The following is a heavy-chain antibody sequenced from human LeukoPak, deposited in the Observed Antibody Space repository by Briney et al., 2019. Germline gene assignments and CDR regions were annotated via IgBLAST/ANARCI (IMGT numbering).Heavy chain of an antibody. V-gene: IGHV1-8*01. D-gene: IGHD6-6*01. CDR2: MNPNSGNT. CDR1: GYTFTSYD. CDR3: ARGRSSSLYYYYYYIYV. Sequence: ASVKVSCKASGYTFTSYDINWVRQATGQGLEWMGWMNPNSGNTGYAQKFQGRVTMTRNTSISTAYMELSSLRSEDTAVYYCARGRSSSLYYYYYYIYVWGKGTTVTVSS. J-gene: IGHJ6*03.